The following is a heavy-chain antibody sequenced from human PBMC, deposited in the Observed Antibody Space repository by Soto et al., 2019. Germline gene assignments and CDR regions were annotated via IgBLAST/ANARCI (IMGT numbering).Heavy chain of an antibody. CDR2: ISWEGGSI. J-gene: IGHJ4*02. D-gene: IGHD5-12*01. Sequence: EVQLVESGGDLVQPGRSLRLSCSASGFTFNNYAMHWVRQATEKVLEWVSGISWEGGSIGYADSVKGRFTISRDNAKNSLYLEMNSLRSEDTALYYCAKDYDEEFGYDLDYFHYLGQGTLVTVSS. CDR1: GFTFNNYA. V-gene: IGHV3-9*01. CDR3: AKDYDEEFGYDLDYFHY.